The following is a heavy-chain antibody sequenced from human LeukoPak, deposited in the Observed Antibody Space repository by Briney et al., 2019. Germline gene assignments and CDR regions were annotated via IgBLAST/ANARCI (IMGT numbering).Heavy chain of an antibody. CDR3: AYSSSTSYYYYGMDV. CDR2: IYSGGST. CDR1: GFTVSSNY. D-gene: IGHD6-6*01. Sequence: GGSLRLSCAASGFTVSSNYMSWVRQAPGKGLEWVSVIYSGGSTYYADSVKGRFTISRDNSKNTLYLQMNSLRTEDAAVYYCAYSSSTSYYYYGMDVWGQGTTVTVSS. J-gene: IGHJ6*02. V-gene: IGHV3-53*01.